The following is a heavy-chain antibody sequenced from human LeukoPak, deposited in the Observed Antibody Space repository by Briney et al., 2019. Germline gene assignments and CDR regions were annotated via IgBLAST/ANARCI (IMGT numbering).Heavy chain of an antibody. D-gene: IGHD2-15*01. V-gene: IGHV4-30-2*01. J-gene: IGHJ3*02. CDR1: GGSISNDGNS. CDR2: IFHSGNT. Sequence: SQTLSLTCAVSGGSISNDGNSWGWIRQPPGKGLEWIGYIFHSGNTYYNPSLRGRVTVSVDRSMYQFSLKLTSVTAADTAVYYCARATEYCSGGTCSDAFDIWGQGTMVTVSS. CDR3: ARATEYCSGGTCSDAFDI.